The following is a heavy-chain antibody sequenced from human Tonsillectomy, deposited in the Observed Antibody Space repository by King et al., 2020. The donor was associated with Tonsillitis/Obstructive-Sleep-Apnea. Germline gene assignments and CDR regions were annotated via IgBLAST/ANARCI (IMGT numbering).Heavy chain of an antibody. CDR2: IIPNLGRP. D-gene: IGHD5-12*01. V-gene: IGHV1-69*04. J-gene: IGHJ6*03. CDR3: AREEVEVVATYYYYMDV. CDR1: GGTFSSYA. Sequence: QLVQSGAEVKKPGSSVKVSCKASGGTFSSYAISWVRQAPGQGLEWMGRIIPNLGRPNYTQKFQGRVTITADKSTSTAYMELSSLRYEDTAVYYCAREEVEVVATYYYYMDVWGKGTAVTVSS.